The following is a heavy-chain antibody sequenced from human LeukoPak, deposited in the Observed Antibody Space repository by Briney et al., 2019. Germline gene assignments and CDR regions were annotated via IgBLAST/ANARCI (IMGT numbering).Heavy chain of an antibody. CDR2: ISGSGGST. Sequence: GGSLRLSCAASGFSFSSYTMSWVRQTPGKGLEWVSTISGSGGSTSYAGSVKGRFTISRDNSKNTLFLQMNSLGAEDTAVYYCANPGTAVVTGSAFDYWGQGTLVTVSS. D-gene: IGHD4-23*01. V-gene: IGHV3-23*01. CDR1: GFSFSSYT. CDR3: ANPGTAVVTGSAFDY. J-gene: IGHJ4*02.